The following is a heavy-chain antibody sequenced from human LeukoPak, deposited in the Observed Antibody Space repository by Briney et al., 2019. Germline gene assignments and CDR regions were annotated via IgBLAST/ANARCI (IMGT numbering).Heavy chain of an antibody. J-gene: IGHJ4*02. CDR3: ARDSGSGTTGNELDY. V-gene: IGHV3-48*03. D-gene: IGHD1-1*01. Sequence: GGSLRLSCAASGFTFSNYEMNWVRQAPGKGLEWVAYISESGSLIYYADSVMGRLTISRDNSKNSLFLQMSSLRAEDTAVYYCARDSGSGTTGNELDYWGQGTLVSVSS. CDR2: ISESGSLI. CDR1: GFTFSNYE.